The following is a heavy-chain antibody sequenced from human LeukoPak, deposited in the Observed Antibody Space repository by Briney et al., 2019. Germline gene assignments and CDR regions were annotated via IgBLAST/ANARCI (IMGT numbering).Heavy chain of an antibody. V-gene: IGHV4-34*01. CDR1: GASFSGYY. D-gene: IGHD2-2*01. Sequence: PSETLSLTCAVYGASFSGYYWSWIRQPPGKGLEWIGEINHSGSTNYNPSLKSRVTISVDTSKIQFSLKLSSVTAADTAVYYCARGIVVVPAATWGGDWFDPWGQGTLVTVSS. CDR3: ARGIVVVPAATWGGDWFDP. J-gene: IGHJ5*02. CDR2: INHSGST.